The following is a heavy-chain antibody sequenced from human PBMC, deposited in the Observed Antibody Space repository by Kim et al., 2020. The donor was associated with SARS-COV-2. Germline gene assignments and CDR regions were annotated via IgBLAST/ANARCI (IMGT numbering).Heavy chain of an antibody. V-gene: IGHV4-31*02. D-gene: IGHD6-6*01. J-gene: IGHJ6*02. CDR3: ARDRFGSSLYYGMDV. Sequence: PSLKSRVTISVDTSKNQFSLKLSSVTAADTAVYYCARDRFGSSLYYGMDVWGQGTTVTVSS.